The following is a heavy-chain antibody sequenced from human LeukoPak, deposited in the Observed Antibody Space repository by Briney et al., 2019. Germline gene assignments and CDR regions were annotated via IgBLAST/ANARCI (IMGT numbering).Heavy chain of an antibody. J-gene: IGHJ6*03. CDR2: IYYSGST. V-gene: IGHV4-61*08. D-gene: IGHD1-14*01. CDR3: ARYNPSYYYYSMDV. Sequence: SQTLSLTCTVSGVSISSDGYYWSWIRQPPGKGLEWIGYIYYSGSTNYNPSLKSRVTISVDTSKNQFSLKLSSVTAADTAVYYCARYNPSYYYYSMDVWGKGTTVTVSS. CDR1: GVSISSDGYY.